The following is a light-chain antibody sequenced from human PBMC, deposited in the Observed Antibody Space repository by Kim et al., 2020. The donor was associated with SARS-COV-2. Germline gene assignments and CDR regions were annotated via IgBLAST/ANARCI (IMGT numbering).Light chain of an antibody. CDR1: SSDVGGYNY. CDR2: DVS. J-gene: IGLJ1*01. CDR3: SSYTSRRTYV. Sequence: QSALTQPASVSGSPGQSITISCTGTSSDVGGYNYVSWYQQHPGKAPKLLIYDVSKRPSGVSDRFSGSKSGNTASLTISGLQAEEDADYYCSSYTSRRTYVFGTGTKVTVL. V-gene: IGLV2-14*01.